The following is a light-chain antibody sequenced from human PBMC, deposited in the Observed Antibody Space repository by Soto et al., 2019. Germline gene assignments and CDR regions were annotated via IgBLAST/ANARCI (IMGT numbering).Light chain of an antibody. J-gene: IGLJ3*02. Sequence: QSALTQTASVSGSPGQSITISCTGTSNDVGTYNFVSWYQHHPGKAPKLIIYEDTKRPSGVSNRFSGSKSANTASLTISGLQAEDEADYYCCSYAGGSTWVFGGGTKLTVL. V-gene: IGLV2-23*01. CDR1: SNDVGTYNF. CDR3: CSYAGGSTWV. CDR2: EDT.